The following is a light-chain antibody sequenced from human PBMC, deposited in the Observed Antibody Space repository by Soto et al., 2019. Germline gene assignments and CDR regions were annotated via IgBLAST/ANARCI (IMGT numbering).Light chain of an antibody. V-gene: IGKV1-33*01. CDR2: DAS. CDR3: QQYDNLPFS. Sequence: DIQMSQSPSSLSASVGDRVTITCQASQDISNYLNWYQHKPGKPPKLLIYDASNLETGVPSRFSGSNSGTAFTFTISSLQHEDIAPYYCQQYDNLPFSFGGGTKVEIK. J-gene: IGKJ4*01. CDR1: QDISNY.